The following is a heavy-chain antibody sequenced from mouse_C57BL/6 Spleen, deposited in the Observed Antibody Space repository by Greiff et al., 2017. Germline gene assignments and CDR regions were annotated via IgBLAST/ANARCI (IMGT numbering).Heavy chain of an antibody. J-gene: IGHJ4*01. D-gene: IGHD1-1*01. CDR1: GYAFSSYW. CDR3: ARGITTVPMDY. CDR2: IYPGDGDT. Sequence: QVQLQQSGAELVKPGASVKISCKASGYAFSSYWMNWVKQRPGKGLEWIGQIYPGDGDTNYNGKFKGKATLTADKSSSTAYMQLSSLASEDSAVYFCARGITTVPMDYWGQGTSVTVSS. V-gene: IGHV1-80*01.